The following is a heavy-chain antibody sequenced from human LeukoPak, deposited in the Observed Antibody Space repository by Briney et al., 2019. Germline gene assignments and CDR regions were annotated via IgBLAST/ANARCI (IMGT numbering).Heavy chain of an antibody. J-gene: IGHJ4*02. V-gene: IGHV1-69*13. Sequence: VASVKVSCKASGGTFSSYAISWVRQAPGRGLEWMGGIIPIFGTANYAQKFQGRVTITADESTSTAYMELSSLRSEDTAVYYCARGNWNDVDYWGQGTLVTVSS. CDR3: ARGNWNDVDY. D-gene: IGHD1-1*01. CDR2: IIPIFGTA. CDR1: GGTFSSYA.